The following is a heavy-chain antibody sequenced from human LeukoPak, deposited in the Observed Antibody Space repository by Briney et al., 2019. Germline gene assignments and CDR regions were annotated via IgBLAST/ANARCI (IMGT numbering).Heavy chain of an antibody. J-gene: IGHJ6*02. D-gene: IGHD3-22*01. CDR1: GYTFTSYW. Sequence: GESLKISCKGSGYTFTSYWIGWVRQMPGKGLEWMGIIYPGDSDTRYSPSFQGQVTISADKSISTAYLQWSSLKASDTGMYYCARSYDSTGRYYYGMDVWGQGTTVTVPS. V-gene: IGHV5-51*01. CDR3: ARSYDSTGRYYYGMDV. CDR2: IYPGDSDT.